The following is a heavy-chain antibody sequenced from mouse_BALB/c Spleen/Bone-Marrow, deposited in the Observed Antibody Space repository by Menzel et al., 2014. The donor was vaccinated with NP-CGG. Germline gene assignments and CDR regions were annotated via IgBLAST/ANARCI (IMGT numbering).Heavy chain of an antibody. V-gene: IGHV5-6-3*01. CDR1: GFTFSNYG. Sequence: EVKLMESGGGLVQPGGSLKLSCAASGFTFSNYGMSWVRQTPDKRLELVATINGNGGSTYYPDSVKGRFTISRDTAKNTLYLQMSRQKSEETAMYYCGRGSYGNYEDYFDFWGRGTTLTVSS. CDR3: GRGSYGNYEDYFDF. J-gene: IGHJ2*01. CDR2: INGNGGST. D-gene: IGHD2-1*01.